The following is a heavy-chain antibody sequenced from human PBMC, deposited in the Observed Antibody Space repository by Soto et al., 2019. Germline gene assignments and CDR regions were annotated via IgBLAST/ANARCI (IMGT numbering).Heavy chain of an antibody. CDR2: VSPTGAT. J-gene: IGHJ4*02. CDR3: AREFSSAHITYYDF. CDR1: GGSISLERFY. V-gene: IGHV4-4*08. Sequence: QVQLQESGPGLVKPSETLSLTCTVSGGSISLERFYWTWIRQPPGKGLEWIGYVSPTGATNYNPSLQSRVDISVDTSRNQFSLKLRSLTAADTAVYFCAREFSSAHITYYDFWGQGTLVSVSA.